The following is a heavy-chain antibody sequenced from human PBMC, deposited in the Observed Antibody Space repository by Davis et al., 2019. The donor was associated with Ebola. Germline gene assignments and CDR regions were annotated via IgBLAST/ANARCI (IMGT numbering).Heavy chain of an antibody. J-gene: IGHJ4*02. Sequence: SETLSLTCTVSGGSISSSSYYWGWIRQPPGKGLEWIGSIYYSGSTYYNPSLKSRVTISVDTSKNQFSLKLSSVTAADTAVYYCARVQDYYDSSGLAPFDYWGQGTLVTVSS. CDR1: GGSISSSSYY. CDR2: IYYSGST. V-gene: IGHV4-39*01. D-gene: IGHD3-22*01. CDR3: ARVQDYYDSSGLAPFDY.